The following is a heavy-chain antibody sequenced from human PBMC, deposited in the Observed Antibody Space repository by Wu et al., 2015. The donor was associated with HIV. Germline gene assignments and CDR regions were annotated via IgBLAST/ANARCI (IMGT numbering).Heavy chain of an antibody. V-gene: IGHV1-69*12. D-gene: IGHD3-10*01. J-gene: IGHJ4*02. CDR2: IIPIFGTA. CDR1: GGTFSSYT. CDR3: ARLKGFGDGDDY. Sequence: QVQLVQSGTEVKKPGSSVKVSCKASGGTFSSYTISWVRQAPGQGLEWLGGIIPIFGTANYAQKFQGRVTITADESTSTAYMELSSLRSEDTAVYYCARLKGFGDGDDYWGQGTLVTVSS.